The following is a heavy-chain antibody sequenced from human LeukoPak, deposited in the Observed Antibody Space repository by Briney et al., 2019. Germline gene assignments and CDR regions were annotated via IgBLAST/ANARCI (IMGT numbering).Heavy chain of an antibody. Sequence: SETLSLTCTVSGGSISSYYWSWIRQPPGKGLEWIGYIYYSGSTNYNPSLKSRVTISVDTSKNQFSLKLSSVTAADTAVYYCARAVVAALFDHWGQGTLVTVSS. CDR3: ARAVVAALFDH. V-gene: IGHV4-59*01. CDR2: IYYSGST. CDR1: GGSISSYY. J-gene: IGHJ4*02. D-gene: IGHD2-15*01.